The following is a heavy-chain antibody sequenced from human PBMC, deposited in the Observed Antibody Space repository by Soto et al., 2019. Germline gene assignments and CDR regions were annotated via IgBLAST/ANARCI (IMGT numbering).Heavy chain of an antibody. CDR3: ARLGGVTTIDY. D-gene: IGHD4-4*01. CDR2: ISPNYGNT. J-gene: IGHJ4*02. Sequence: SVKVSCKASGGTFSSYAISWVRQAPGQGLEWMGGISPNYGNTNYAQKFQGRVTMTTDTSTSTAYMELSSLRSEDTAVYYCARLGGVTTIDYWGQGTLVTSPQ. V-gene: IGHV1-69*05. CDR1: GGTFSSYA.